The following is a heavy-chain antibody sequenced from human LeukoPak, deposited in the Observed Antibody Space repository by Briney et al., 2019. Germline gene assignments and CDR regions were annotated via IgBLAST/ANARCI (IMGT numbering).Heavy chain of an antibody. V-gene: IGHV3-21*01. CDR3: ARRLDYFDY. CDR2: ISISRSYI. J-gene: IGHJ4*02. Sequence: GGTLRLSCAASGFTFCSYSMNWVRQAPGKGLEWVSSISISRSYIYYADPAKGRFTISTDNAKNSLYLQMNSLRAEDTAVYYCARRLDYFDYWGQGTLVTVSS. D-gene: IGHD4-11*01. CDR1: GFTFCSYS.